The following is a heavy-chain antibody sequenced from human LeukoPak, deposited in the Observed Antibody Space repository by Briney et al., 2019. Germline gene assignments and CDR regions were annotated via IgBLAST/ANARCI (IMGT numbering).Heavy chain of an antibody. D-gene: IGHD2-2*01. CDR3: ARGKYIVVVPSAALGY. J-gene: IGHJ4*02. V-gene: IGHV1-8*01. CDR2: MNPNSGNT. CDR1: GYTFTSYD. Sequence: ASVKVSCKASGYTFTSYDINWVRQATGQGLEWMGWMNPNSGNTGYAQKFQGRVTMTRNTSISTAYMELSSLRSEDTAVYYCARGKYIVVVPSAALGYWGQGTLVTVSS.